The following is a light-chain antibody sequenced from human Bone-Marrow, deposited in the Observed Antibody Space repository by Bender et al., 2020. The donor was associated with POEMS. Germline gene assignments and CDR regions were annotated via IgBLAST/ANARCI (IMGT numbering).Light chain of an antibody. V-gene: IGLV2-14*03. CDR2: DVT. Sequence: QSALTQLRSVSGSPGHSITISCTGTSSDIGTYNYVCWYQQHTGKAPKLMTYDVTNRPSGVSNRFSGSKSGNTASLSISGLQAEDEADYYCSSYTSSSTLGVFGGGTKLTVL. CDR1: SSDIGTYNY. J-gene: IGLJ3*02. CDR3: SSYTSSSTLGV.